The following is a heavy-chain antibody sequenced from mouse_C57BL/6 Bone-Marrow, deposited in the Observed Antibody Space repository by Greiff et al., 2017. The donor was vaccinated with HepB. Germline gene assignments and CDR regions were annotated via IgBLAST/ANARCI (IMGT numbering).Heavy chain of an antibody. J-gene: IGHJ1*03. D-gene: IGHD1-1*01. CDR3: ARGGITTVVAKDYYFDV. CDR2: IDPEDGET. V-gene: IGHV14-2*01. Sequence: EVKLQESGAELVKPGASVKLSCTASGFNIKDYYMHWVKQRTEQGLEWIGRIDPEDGETKYAPKFQGKATITADTSSNTAYLQLSSLTSEDTAVYYCARGGITTVVAKDYYFDVWGTGTTITVSS. CDR1: GFNIKDYY.